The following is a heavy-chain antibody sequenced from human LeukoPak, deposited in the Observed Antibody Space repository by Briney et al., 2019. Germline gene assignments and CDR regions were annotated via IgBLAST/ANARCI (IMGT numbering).Heavy chain of an antibody. D-gene: IGHD6-19*01. Sequence: PGGSLRLSCAASGFTFSSYGMHWVRQAPGKGLEWVAVIWYDGSNKYYADSVKGRFTISRDNSKNTLYLQMNSLRAEDTAVYYCARTMYSSGWFLYWGQGTLVTVSS. CDR2: IWYDGSNK. J-gene: IGHJ4*02. CDR1: GFTFSSYG. CDR3: ARTMYSSGWFLY. V-gene: IGHV3-33*01.